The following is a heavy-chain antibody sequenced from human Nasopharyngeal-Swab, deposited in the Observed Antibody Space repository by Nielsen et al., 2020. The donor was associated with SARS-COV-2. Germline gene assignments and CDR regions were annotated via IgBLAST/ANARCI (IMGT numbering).Heavy chain of an antibody. CDR3: ARAPSGSLQWFDP. D-gene: IGHD1-26*01. Sequence: SVKVSCKASGGTFSSYAISWVRQAPGQGLEWMGGIIPIFGTANYAQKLQGRATMTTDTATSTAYMELRSLRSDDTAVYYCARAPSGSLQWFDPWGQGTLVTVSS. V-gene: IGHV1-69*05. CDR2: IIPIFGTA. CDR1: GGTFSSYA. J-gene: IGHJ5*01.